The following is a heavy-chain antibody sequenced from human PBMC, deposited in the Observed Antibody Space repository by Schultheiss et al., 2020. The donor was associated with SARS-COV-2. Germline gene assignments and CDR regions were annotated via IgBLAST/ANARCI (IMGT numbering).Heavy chain of an antibody. J-gene: IGHJ6*02. CDR2: ISAYNGNT. D-gene: IGHD3-3*01. V-gene: IGHV1-18*01. CDR3: ARRWSGQPGGMDV. CDR1: GGTFSSYA. Sequence: ASVKVSCKASGGTFSSYAISWVRQAPGQGLEWMGWISAYNGNTNYAQKLQGRVTMTTDTSTSTAYMELSSLRSEDTAVYYCARRWSGQPGGMDVWGQGTTVTVSS.